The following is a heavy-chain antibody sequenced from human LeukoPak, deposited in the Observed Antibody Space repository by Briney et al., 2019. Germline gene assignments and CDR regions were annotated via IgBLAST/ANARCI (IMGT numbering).Heavy chain of an antibody. CDR3: ARDDSSGYPVGV. V-gene: IGHV1-2*02. J-gene: IGHJ6*02. Sequence: ASVKVSCKASGYTFTGYYMHWVRQAPGQGLERMGWINPNSGGTNYAQKFQGRVTMTRDTSISTAYMELSRLRSDDTAVYYCARDDSSGYPVGVWGQGTTVTVSS. D-gene: IGHD3-22*01. CDR1: GYTFTGYY. CDR2: INPNSGGT.